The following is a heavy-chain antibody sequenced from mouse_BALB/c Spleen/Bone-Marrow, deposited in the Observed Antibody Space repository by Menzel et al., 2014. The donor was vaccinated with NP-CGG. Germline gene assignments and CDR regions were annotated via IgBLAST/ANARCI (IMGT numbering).Heavy chain of an antibody. CDR3: ARAGHYYARDY. CDR1: GFTFTDYY. J-gene: IGHJ4*01. V-gene: IGHV7-3*02. Sequence: EVQLVESGGGLVQPGGSLRLSCATSGFTFTDYYMSWVRQPPGKALEWLGFIRNRPNGYTTEYSASVKGRFTISRDNSQSILYLQMNTLRAEDSATYYCARAGHYYARDYWGQGTSVTVSS. CDR2: IRNRPNGYTT.